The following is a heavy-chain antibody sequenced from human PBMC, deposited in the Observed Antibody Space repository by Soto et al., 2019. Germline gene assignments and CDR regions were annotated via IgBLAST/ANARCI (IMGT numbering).Heavy chain of an antibody. V-gene: IGHV3-23*01. D-gene: IGHD3-10*01. J-gene: IGHJ4*02. CDR1: GVTFSSYA. CDR3: AKDRDAYYFDY. Sequence: GGSLRLSCAAAGVTFSSYAMSCVRQAPGKGLEWVSAISGSGGSTYYADSVKGRFTISRDNSKNTLYLQMNSLRAEDTAVYYCAKDRDAYYFDYWGQGTLVTVSS. CDR2: ISGSGGST.